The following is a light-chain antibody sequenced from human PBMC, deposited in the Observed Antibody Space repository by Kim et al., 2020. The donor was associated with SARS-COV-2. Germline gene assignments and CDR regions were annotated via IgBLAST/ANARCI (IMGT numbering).Light chain of an antibody. J-gene: IGLJ2*01. CDR1: SSDFGAGYD. CDR3: QSYDGGLSAVI. Sequence: HSVTISCTGSSSDFGAGYDVHWYQVLPGTAPKLVIYDNNIRPSGVPDRFSGSKSVTSASLAITGLQADDAADYYCQSYDGGLSAVIFGGGTQLTVL. CDR2: DNN. V-gene: IGLV1-40*01.